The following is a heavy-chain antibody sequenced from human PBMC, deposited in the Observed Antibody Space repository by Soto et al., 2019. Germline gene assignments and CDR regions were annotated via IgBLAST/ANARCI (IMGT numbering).Heavy chain of an antibody. CDR3: AKDGRGSWSHDTSFGY. J-gene: IGHJ4*02. D-gene: IGHD3-10*01. Sequence: EVQLVESGGGLIQPGGSLKLSCAASGFTVGNNSMSWVRQAPGKGLEWVSLIYSTGTTKYADSVKGRFTVSRDNAKNTLYLQMNSLRAEDTAVYYCAKDGRGSWSHDTSFGYWGQGTLVTVSS. CDR1: GFTVGNNS. V-gene: IGHV3-53*01. CDR2: IYSTGTT.